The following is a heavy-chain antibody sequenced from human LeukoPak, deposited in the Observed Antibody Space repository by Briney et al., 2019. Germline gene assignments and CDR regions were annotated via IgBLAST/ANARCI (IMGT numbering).Heavy chain of an antibody. CDR3: ARELEMAFDI. J-gene: IGHJ3*02. D-gene: IGHD5-24*01. V-gene: IGHV3-48*04. CDR2: ISSSGSTI. CDR1: GFTFSSYG. Sequence: GGSLRLSCAASGFTFSSYGMHWVRQAPGKGLEWVSYISSSGSTIYYADSVKGRFTISRDNAKNSLYLQMNSLRAEDTAVYYCARELEMAFDIWGQGTMVTVSS.